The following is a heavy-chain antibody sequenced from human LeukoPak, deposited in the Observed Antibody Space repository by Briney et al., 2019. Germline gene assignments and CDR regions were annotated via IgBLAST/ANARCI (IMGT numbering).Heavy chain of an antibody. CDR2: ISSSGSTI. Sequence: GGSLRLSCAASGFTFSSYEMNWVRQAPGKGLEWVSFISSSGSTIYYADSVKGRFTISRDNAKNSLYLQMNSLRAEDTAMYYCAREAQSITMVRGTFDYWGQGTLVSVSS. CDR1: GFTFSSYE. D-gene: IGHD3-10*01. CDR3: AREAQSITMVRGTFDY. V-gene: IGHV3-48*03. J-gene: IGHJ4*02.